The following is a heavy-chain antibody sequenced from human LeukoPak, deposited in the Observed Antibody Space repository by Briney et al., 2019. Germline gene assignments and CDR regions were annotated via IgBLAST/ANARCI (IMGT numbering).Heavy chain of an antibody. CDR3: ARQTGGYMDV. V-gene: IGHV4-4*09. D-gene: IGHD3-10*01. Sequence: SETLSLTCTVSGGSISSYYWSWIRQPPGKGLEWIGYIYTSGSTNYNPSLKSRVTISVDTSKTQFSLKLSSVTAADTAVYYCARQTGGYMDVWGKGTTVTVSS. J-gene: IGHJ6*03. CDR1: GGSISSYY. CDR2: IYTSGST.